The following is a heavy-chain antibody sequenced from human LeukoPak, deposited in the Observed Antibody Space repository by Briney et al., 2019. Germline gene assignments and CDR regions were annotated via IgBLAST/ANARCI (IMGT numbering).Heavy chain of an antibody. V-gene: IGHV4-59*08. CDR2: IFYSGST. Sequence: SETLSLTCTVSGGSISSYYWSWIRQPPGKGLEWIGYIFYSGSTNYNPSLKSRVTVSVDTSKNQVSLKLRSVTAADTAVYYCARTNPSFDYWGQGTLVTVSS. CDR3: ARTNPSFDY. J-gene: IGHJ4*02. CDR1: GGSISSYY.